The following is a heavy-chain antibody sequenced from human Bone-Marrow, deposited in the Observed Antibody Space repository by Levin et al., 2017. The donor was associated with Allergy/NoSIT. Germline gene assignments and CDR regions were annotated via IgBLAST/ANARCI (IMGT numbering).Heavy chain of an antibody. V-gene: IGHV3-72*01. J-gene: IGHJ4*02. CDR2: TRNKTYSYTT. Sequence: PGGSLRLSCTVSGFTLNDHYIDWVRQAPGKGLEWVGRTRNKTYSYTTEYGASVKGRFIISRDDSKNSVHLQMNSLKTGDTAVYYCVKISGVGTARQSIDCWGQGTLVIVSS. D-gene: IGHD1-26*01. CDR1: GFTLNDHY. CDR3: VKISGVGTARQSIDC.